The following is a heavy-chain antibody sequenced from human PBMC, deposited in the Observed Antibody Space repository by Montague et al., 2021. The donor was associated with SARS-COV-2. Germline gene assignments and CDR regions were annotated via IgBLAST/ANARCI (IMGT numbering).Heavy chain of an antibody. J-gene: IGHJ6*02. CDR3: ATLSRRTAAGTRDYFGLDV. CDR2: IFHSGTI. V-gene: IGHV4-4*02. Sequence: SETLSLTCRVSGDSISTSTWWTWVRQTPGKGLEWIGEIFHSGTINYNPSLKSRVSTSVDKSNNQFSLRLSSLIAADTAVYYCATLSRRTAAGTRDYFGLDVWGQGTTAVVSS. CDR1: GDSISTSTW. D-gene: IGHD6-13*01.